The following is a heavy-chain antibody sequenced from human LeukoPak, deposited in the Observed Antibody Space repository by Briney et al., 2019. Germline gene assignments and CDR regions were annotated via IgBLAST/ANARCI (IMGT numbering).Heavy chain of an antibody. CDR3: ARDQWRLFDY. Sequence: PGGSLRLSCEASGFTFSNYWMTWVRQAPGKGLEWVASIKEDGSDIYYVDSVKGRFTISRDNTRSSLFLQMSTLRGNDTAGYYCARDQWRLFDYWGQGTLVTFSS. CDR1: GFTFSNYW. CDR2: IKEDGSDI. V-gene: IGHV3-7*04. D-gene: IGHD2-21*02. J-gene: IGHJ4*02.